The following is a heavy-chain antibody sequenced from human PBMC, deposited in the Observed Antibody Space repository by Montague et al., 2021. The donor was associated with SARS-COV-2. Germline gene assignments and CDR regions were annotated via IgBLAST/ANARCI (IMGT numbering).Heavy chain of an antibody. V-gene: IGHV4-61*02. D-gene: IGHD5-12*01. CDR2: VYTTGST. CDR1: GGSISSDSYY. CDR3: ARAVRYGGDAFAYFDF. J-gene: IGHJ4*02. Sequence: TLSLTCIVSGGSISSDSYYWSWIRQPAGKGLEWIGRVYTTGSTNYNPSLKSRVTISGDTSRNQFSLRLTSVTAADTAMYYCARAVRYGGDAFAYFDFWGQGVLVTVSS.